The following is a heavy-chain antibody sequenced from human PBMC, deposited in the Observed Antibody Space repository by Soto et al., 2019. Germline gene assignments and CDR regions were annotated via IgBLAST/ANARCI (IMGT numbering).Heavy chain of an antibody. CDR1: GFTFGRYA. D-gene: IGHD3-22*01. CDR3: AKASDYYFDSSGYSY. Sequence: GSLRLSCAASGFTFGRYAMSWVRQTPGKGLEWVSGIGRNGDNTYYADSMKGRVTMSRDTSKNTVYLQMDSLRAEDTAVYYCAKASDYYFDSSGYSYWGQGSPVTVSS. V-gene: IGHV3-23*01. CDR2: IGRNGDNT. J-gene: IGHJ4*02.